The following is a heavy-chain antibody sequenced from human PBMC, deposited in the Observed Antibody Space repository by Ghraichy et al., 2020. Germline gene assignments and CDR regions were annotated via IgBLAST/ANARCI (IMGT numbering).Heavy chain of an antibody. CDR3: ARFVGATSYFDY. D-gene: IGHD1-26*01. J-gene: IGHJ4*02. Sequence: ETLSLTCTVSGGSISSYYWSWIRQPPGKGLEWIGYIYYSGSTNYNPSLKSRVTISVDTSKNQFSLKLSSVTAADTAVYYCARFVGATSYFDYWGQGTLVTVSS. CDR2: IYYSGST. V-gene: IGHV4-59*08. CDR1: GGSISSYY.